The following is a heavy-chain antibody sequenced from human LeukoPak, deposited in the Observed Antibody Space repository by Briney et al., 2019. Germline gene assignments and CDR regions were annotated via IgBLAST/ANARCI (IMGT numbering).Heavy chain of an antibody. J-gene: IGHJ4*02. D-gene: IGHD1-26*01. V-gene: IGHV3-23*01. CDR1: GFTFSSYA. CDR3: AKDPNSGSYPFYYFDY. Sequence: PGGSLRLSCAASGFTFSSYAMSWVRQAPGKGLEWVSAISGSGGSTYYADSVKGRFTISRDNSKNTLYLQMNSLRAEDTAVYYCAKDPNSGSYPFYYFDYWGQGTLVTVSS. CDR2: ISGSGGST.